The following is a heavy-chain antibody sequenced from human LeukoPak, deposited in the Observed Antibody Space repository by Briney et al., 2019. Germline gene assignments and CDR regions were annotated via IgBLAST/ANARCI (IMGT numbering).Heavy chain of an antibody. V-gene: IGHV3-23*01. D-gene: IGHD6-13*01. CDR1: GFIFSNYA. CDR2: VSASGSAT. CDR3: TKRGIAVVGSNCFDP. Sequence: GGSLRLSCTASGFIFSNYAMTWVRQAPGKGLEWVSTVSASGSATYYADSVKGRFTISRDNSENTLYLQMNTLRAEDTAVYYCTKRGIAVVGSNCFDPWGQGTLVTVSS. J-gene: IGHJ5*02.